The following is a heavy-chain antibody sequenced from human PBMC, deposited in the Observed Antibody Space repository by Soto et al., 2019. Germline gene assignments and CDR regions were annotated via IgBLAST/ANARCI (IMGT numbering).Heavy chain of an antibody. CDR3: ARRAVVAVTGSLDNWLDP. V-gene: IGHV4-59*01. CDR1: GDSITSYN. D-gene: IGHD2-21*01. Sequence: SETLSLTCTVSGDSITSYNWNWLRQPPGKALEWIGYVYSSGSTNYNPSLKSRVTISVDTSRNQFSLKVNSVTAADTAVYYCARRAVVAVTGSLDNWLDPWGQGILVTVSA. J-gene: IGHJ5*02. CDR2: VYSSGST.